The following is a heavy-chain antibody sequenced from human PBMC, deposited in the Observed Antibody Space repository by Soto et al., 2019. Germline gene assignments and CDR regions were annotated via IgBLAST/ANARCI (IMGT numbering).Heavy chain of an antibody. CDR1: GFTFSSYA. CDR3: VRGHCTSMSCYGLGNPTSGTENIYGVDV. J-gene: IGHJ6*02. V-gene: IGHV3-23*01. CDR2: ISGSGGST. Sequence: GGSLRLSCAASGFTFSSYAMSWVRQAPGKGLEWVSAISGSGGSTYYADSVKGRFTISRDNSKNTLYLQMNSLRAEDTAVYYCVRGHCTSMSCYGLGNPTSGTENIYGVDVWGQGTSVTVSS. D-gene: IGHD2-2*01.